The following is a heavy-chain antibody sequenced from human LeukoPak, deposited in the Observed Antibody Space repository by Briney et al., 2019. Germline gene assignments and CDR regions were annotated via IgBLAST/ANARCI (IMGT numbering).Heavy chain of an antibody. J-gene: IGHJ4*02. D-gene: IGHD5-12*01. CDR3: ATGYSGYDWFDY. V-gene: IGHV4-34*01. CDR2: IYYSGST. Sequence: PSETLSLTCAVYGGSFSGYCWSWIRHPPGKGLEWVGIIYYSGSTYYNPSLKSRGTISVDTSKNQFSLKLSSVTAADTAVYYCATGYSGYDWFDYWGQGTLVTVSS. CDR1: GGSFSGYC.